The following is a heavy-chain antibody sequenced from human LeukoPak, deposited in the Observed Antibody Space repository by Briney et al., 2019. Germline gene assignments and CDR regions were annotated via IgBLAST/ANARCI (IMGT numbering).Heavy chain of an antibody. V-gene: IGHV3-74*01. Sequence: GRSLRLSCAASGFTFSSYAMHWVRQAPGKGLVWVSRINSDGSSTSYADSVKGRFTISRDNAKNTLYLQMNSLRAEDTAVYYCAAAAGPVVYFDYWGQGTLVTVSS. J-gene: IGHJ4*02. CDR3: AAAAGPVVYFDY. CDR2: INSDGSST. CDR1: GFTFSSYA. D-gene: IGHD6-13*01.